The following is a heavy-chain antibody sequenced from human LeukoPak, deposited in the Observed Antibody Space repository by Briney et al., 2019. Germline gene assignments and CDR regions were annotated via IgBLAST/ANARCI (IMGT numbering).Heavy chain of an antibody. CDR2: IYPGDSDT. V-gene: IGHV5-51*01. J-gene: IGHJ6*02. CDR1: GYRFTSYW. CDR3: ARQYCIGGSCYYYGMDG. D-gene: IGHD2-15*01. Sequence: GGSLQTSCKGSGYRFTSYWIGWVRPLPGKGLGGMGIIYPGDSDTRYSPSLQGQVTISANKSISTAYLQWSILKASDTAMYYFARQYCIGGSCYYYGMDGGGQGPTVTVS.